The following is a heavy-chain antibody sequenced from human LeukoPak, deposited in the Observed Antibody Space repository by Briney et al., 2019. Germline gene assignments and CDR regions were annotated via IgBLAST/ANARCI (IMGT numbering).Heavy chain of an antibody. D-gene: IGHD3-9*01. Sequence: PSETLSLTCAVYGGSFSGYYWSWIRQPPGKGLEWIGEINHSGSTNYNPSLKSRVTISVDTSKNQFSLKLSSVTAADTAVYYCARALRYFDWLPYGYWGQGTLVTVSS. V-gene: IGHV4-34*01. CDR3: ARALRYFDWLPYGY. J-gene: IGHJ4*02. CDR1: GGSFSGYY. CDR2: INHSGST.